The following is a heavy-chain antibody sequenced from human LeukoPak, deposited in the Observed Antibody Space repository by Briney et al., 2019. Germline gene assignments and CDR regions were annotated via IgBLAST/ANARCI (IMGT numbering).Heavy chain of an antibody. Sequence: GASVKVSCKASGYTFTGYYMHWVRQAPGQGLEWMGRINPNSGGTNYAQKFQGRVTMTRDTSISTAYMELSRLRSDDTAVYYCVRYITVGATYQHFDYWGQGTLVTVSS. J-gene: IGHJ4*02. CDR1: GYTFTGYY. V-gene: IGHV1-2*06. D-gene: IGHD1-26*01. CDR3: VRYITVGATYQHFDY. CDR2: INPNSGGT.